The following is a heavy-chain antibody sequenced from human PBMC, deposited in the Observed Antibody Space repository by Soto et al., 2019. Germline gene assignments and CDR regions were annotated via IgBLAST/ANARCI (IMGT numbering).Heavy chain of an antibody. Sequence: GASVKVSCKASGYTFTGYYMHWVRQAPGQGLEWMGWINPNSGGTNYAQKFQDWVTMTRDTSISTAYMELSRLRSDDTAVYYCAREVRYSSGRETYYYHYYKDVWGKGTTVTVSS. CDR3: AREVRYSSGRETYYYHYYKDV. CDR2: INPNSGGT. J-gene: IGHJ6*03. CDR1: GYTFTGYY. D-gene: IGHD6-19*01. V-gene: IGHV1-2*04.